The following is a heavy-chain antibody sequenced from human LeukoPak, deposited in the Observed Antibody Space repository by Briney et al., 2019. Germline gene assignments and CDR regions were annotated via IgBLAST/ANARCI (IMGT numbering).Heavy chain of an antibody. V-gene: IGHV3-30*04. D-gene: IGHD6-13*01. J-gene: IGHJ5*02. CDR2: ISYDGRSK. Sequence: GGSLRLSCAASGFTFSSYAIHWVRQAPGKGLDWVAVISYDGRSKYYADSVKGRFTISRDNSKNTLYLQINSLRAEDTAVYYCARERIAAVGTGWFDPWGQGTLVTVSS. CDR1: GFTFSSYA. CDR3: ARERIAAVGTGWFDP.